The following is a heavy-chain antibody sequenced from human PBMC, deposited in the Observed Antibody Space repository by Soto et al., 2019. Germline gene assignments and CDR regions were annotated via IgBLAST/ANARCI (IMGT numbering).Heavy chain of an antibody. J-gene: IGHJ4*02. CDR3: AKDYYGDYGNFDY. V-gene: IGHV3-23*01. Sequence: GGSLSLSCAASGFTFSSYAMSWVRQAPGNGLEWVSAISGSGGSTYYADSVKGRFTISRDNSKNTLYLQMNSLRAEDTAVYYCAKDYYGDYGNFDYWGQGTLVTVSS. CDR1: GFTFSSYA. D-gene: IGHD4-17*01. CDR2: ISGSGGST.